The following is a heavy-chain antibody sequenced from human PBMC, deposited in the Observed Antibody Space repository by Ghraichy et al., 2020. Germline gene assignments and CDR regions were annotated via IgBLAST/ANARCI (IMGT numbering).Heavy chain of an antibody. CDR1: GITFNTAW. J-gene: IGHJ5*02. CDR3: TTDRLWFDP. V-gene: IGHV3-15*01. CDR2: IKGKTDGGTA. Sequence: LSLTCVASGITFNTAWMSWVRQAPGKGLEWVGRIKGKTDGGTADYAAPVKGRFTISRDDSNNTLYLQMNSLKTEDTAVYYCTTDRLWFDPWGQGTLVTVSS.